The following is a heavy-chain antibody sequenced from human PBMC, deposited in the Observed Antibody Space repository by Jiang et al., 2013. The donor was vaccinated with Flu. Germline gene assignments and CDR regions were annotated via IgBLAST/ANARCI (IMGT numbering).Heavy chain of an antibody. D-gene: IGHD6-13*01. Sequence: GAEVKKPGASVKVSCKASGYTFTSYGISWARQAPGQGLEWMGWISAYNGNTDYAQRLQGRVTMTTDASTSTAYMELRSLRSDDTAVYYCVRDLAADGTRMDVWGQGTTVTVSS. J-gene: IGHJ6*01. CDR2: ISAYNGNT. CDR1: GYTFTSYG. CDR3: VRDLAADGTRMDV. V-gene: IGHV1-18*01.